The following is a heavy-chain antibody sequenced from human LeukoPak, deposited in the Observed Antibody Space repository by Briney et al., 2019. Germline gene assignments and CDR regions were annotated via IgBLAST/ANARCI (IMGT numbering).Heavy chain of an antibody. Sequence: GGSLRVSCAASGFTFSSYAMHWVRQAPGKGLEWVAVISYDGRNKYYADSVKGRFTISRDNSKNTLYLQMNSLRAEGTAVYYCARPPAGRRYYGSGSPVYFQHWGQGTMV. D-gene: IGHD3-10*01. CDR2: ISYDGRNK. V-gene: IGHV3-30*04. CDR1: GFTFSSYA. J-gene: IGHJ1*01. CDR3: ARPPAGRRYYGSGSPVYFQH.